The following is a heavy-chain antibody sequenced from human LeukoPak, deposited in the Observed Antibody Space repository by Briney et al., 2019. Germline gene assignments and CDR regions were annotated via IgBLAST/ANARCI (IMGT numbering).Heavy chain of an antibody. CDR1: GGTLSTYE. D-gene: IGHD5-18*01. J-gene: IGHJ4*01. V-gene: IGHV3-48*03. CDR3: ATRVPFTGYKS. Sequence: GGSLRLSCTIFGGTLSTYEFNWVRQVPGKAPEWISHMSRNANRIDHADSVKGRFTMSRDNANNSVYLQMNSLRVDDTAIYYCATRVPFTGYKSWGQGTLVTVSS. CDR2: MSRNANRI.